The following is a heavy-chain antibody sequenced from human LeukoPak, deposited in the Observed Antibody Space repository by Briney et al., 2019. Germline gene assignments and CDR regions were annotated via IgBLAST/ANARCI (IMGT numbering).Heavy chain of an antibody. CDR1: GFTFSSYV. Sequence: PGRSLRLSCAASGFTFSSYVMHWVRQAPGKGLEWVSIISYDGSNKYYADSVKGRFTVSRDNSKNTLYLQMNSLRAEDTAVYYCARELGWYCSSTSCYGFDLWGRGTLVTVSS. D-gene: IGHD2-2*01. J-gene: IGHJ2*01. CDR3: ARELGWYCSSTSCYGFDL. CDR2: ISYDGSNK. V-gene: IGHV3-30*04.